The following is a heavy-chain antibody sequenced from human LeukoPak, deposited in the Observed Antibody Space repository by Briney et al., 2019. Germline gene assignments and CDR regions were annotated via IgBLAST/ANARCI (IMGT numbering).Heavy chain of an antibody. CDR3: AKSGRSRFDY. D-gene: IGHD1-26*01. CDR2: IKQDGSEK. CDR1: GFTFSSYW. J-gene: IGHJ4*02. Sequence: GGSLRLSCAASGFTFSSYWMSWVRQAPGKGLEWVANIKQDGSEKYYVDSVKGRFTISRDNSKNTLYLQMNSLRAEDTAVYYCAKSGRSRFDYWGQGTLVTVSS. V-gene: IGHV3-7*03.